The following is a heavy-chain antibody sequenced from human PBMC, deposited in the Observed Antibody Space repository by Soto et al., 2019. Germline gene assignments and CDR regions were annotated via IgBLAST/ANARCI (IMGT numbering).Heavy chain of an antibody. D-gene: IGHD3-3*01. CDR3: ARGSGAGIFGVGLHDP. CDR2: IYYSGST. V-gene: IGHV4-59*01. Sequence: PSETLSLTCTVSGGSISSYYCSWIRHPPGQGQEWIGYIYYSGSTNYNPSLKSRVTVSVDTSKNQYSLKLSSVTAADTAVYYCARGSGAGIFGVGLHDPWGQGTLVTVSS. J-gene: IGHJ5*02. CDR1: GGSISSYY.